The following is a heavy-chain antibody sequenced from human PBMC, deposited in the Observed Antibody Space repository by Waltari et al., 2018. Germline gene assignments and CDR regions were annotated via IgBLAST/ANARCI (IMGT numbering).Heavy chain of an antibody. CDR3: AGLLKCGYCSSTSCYCGMDV. V-gene: IGHV4-59*08. Sequence: QVQLQESGPGLVKPSETLSLTCTVSGGSISSYYWSWIRQPPGKGLEWSGYIDSSGSTKYSPTLRSRVTLSVDTSKNQVSLKMSSVTAADTAVYYCAGLLKCGYCSSTSCYCGMDVWGQGTTVTVSS. D-gene: IGHD2-2*03. CDR1: GGSISSYY. CDR2: IDSSGST. J-gene: IGHJ6*02.